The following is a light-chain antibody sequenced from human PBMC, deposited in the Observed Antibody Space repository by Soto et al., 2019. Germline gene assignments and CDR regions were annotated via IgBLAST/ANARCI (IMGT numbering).Light chain of an antibody. CDR1: QSVSSNY. V-gene: IGKV3-20*01. CDR3: QQYHNTPIT. CDR2: GVS. J-gene: IGKJ5*01. Sequence: DIVLTQSPGTLSLSPGERATLSCRASQSVSSNYLAWYQQIPGQAPRLLIYGVSSRAAGIPDRFSGSGSGTDFTLTINRLEPEDFAVYYCQQYHNTPITFGQGTRLEIK.